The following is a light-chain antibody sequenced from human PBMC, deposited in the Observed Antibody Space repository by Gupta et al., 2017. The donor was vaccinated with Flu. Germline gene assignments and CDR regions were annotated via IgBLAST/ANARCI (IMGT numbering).Light chain of an antibody. J-gene: IGLJ1*01. CDR3: QVWDSSSDHHV. CDR1: NIGSKS. Sequence: SYVLTQPPSVSVARGKTARITCGGNNIGSKSVHWYQQKPGQAPVLVVYDDSARPSGIPERFSGSNSGNTATLTISRVEAGDEADYYCQVWDSSSDHHVFAPGTKVTVL. CDR2: DDS. V-gene: IGLV3-21*03.